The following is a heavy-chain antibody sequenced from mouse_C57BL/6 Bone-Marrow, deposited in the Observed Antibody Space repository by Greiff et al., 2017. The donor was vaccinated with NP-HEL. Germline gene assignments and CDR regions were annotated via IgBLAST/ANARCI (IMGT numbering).Heavy chain of an antibody. Sequence: EVQGVESGGGLVQPKGSLKLSCAASGFSFNTYAMNWVRQAPGKGLEWVARIRSKSNNYATYYADSVKDRFTISRDDSESMLYLQMNNLKTEDTAMYYCVRKSNYGAMDYWGQGTSVTVSS. V-gene: IGHV10-1*01. J-gene: IGHJ4*01. CDR1: GFSFNTYA. CDR2: IRSKSNNYAT. D-gene: IGHD2-5*01. CDR3: VRKSNYGAMDY.